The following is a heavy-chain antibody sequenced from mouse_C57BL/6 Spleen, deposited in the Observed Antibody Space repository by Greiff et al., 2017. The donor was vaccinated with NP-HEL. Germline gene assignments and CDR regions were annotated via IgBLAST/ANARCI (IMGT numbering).Heavy chain of an antibody. V-gene: IGHV1-19*01. CDR1: GYTFTDYY. CDR3: ARPLWGDAY. D-gene: IGHD1-1*02. Sequence: EVQLQQSGPVLVKPGASVKMSCKASGYTFTDYYMNWVKQSHGKSLEWIGVINPYNGGTSYNQKFKGKATLTVDKSSSTAYMELNSLTSEDSAVYYCARPLWGDAYWGQGTLVTVSA. CDR2: INPYNGGT. J-gene: IGHJ3*01.